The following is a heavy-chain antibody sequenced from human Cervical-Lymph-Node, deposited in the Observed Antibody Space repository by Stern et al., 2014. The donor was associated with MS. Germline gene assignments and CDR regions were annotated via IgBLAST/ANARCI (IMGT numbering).Heavy chain of an antibody. J-gene: IGHJ5*02. V-gene: IGHV4-4*02. D-gene: IGHD3-22*01. CDR1: GGSISSSNW. CDR2: IFHSGIT. CDR3: AREVGNYDSSGWFGWFDP. Sequence: QVQLQESGPGLVKPSGTLSLTCAVSGGSISSSNWWSWVRQPPGKGLEWIGEIFHSGITTYNPSLKVRVTISVDKSKNQFSLKLSSVTAADTAVYYCAREVGNYDSSGWFGWFDPWGQGTLVTVSS.